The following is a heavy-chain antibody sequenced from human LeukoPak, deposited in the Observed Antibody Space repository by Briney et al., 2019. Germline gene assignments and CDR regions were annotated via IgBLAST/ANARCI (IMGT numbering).Heavy chain of an antibody. CDR3: VRGGSSSGYDY. D-gene: IGHD5-18*01. CDR1: RYTFTTYD. CDR2: IGAYNGNT. J-gene: IGHJ4*02. Sequence: ASVTVSCKASRYTFTTYDISWVLQAPGPGVEGMGWIGAYNGNTDYAPKFQGRVTVTTDTSTSTAYMELRSVTSDDTAVYYCVRGGSSSGYDYWGQGSLVTVSS. V-gene: IGHV1-18*01.